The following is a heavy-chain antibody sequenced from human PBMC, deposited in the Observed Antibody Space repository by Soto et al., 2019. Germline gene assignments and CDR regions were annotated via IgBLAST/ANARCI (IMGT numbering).Heavy chain of an antibody. CDR1: GGSVSSYF. Sequence: SETLSLTCAVSGGSVSSYFWTWIRQPPGKGLEWIGYIHHSGSADYNASLKSRVTISVDTSKNQFSLKLNSVTAADTAVYYCARRARGSSSFYYYYYMDVWGKGATVTVSS. D-gene: IGHD6-6*01. V-gene: IGHV4-59*08. CDR3: ARRARGSSSFYYYYYMDV. CDR2: IHHSGSA. J-gene: IGHJ6*03.